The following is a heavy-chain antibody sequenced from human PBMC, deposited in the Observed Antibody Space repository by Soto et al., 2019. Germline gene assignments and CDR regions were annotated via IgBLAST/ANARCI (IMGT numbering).Heavy chain of an antibody. Sequence: QLQLQESGPGLVKPSETLSLTCTVSGGSISNSSYYWGWIRQPPGKGLEWIGSIYYSGSTYYNPSLKSRVTISVDTSKNQFSLKLSSVTAADTAVYYCARQPQGCSGGSCYTFDYWGQGTLVTVSS. D-gene: IGHD2-15*01. CDR1: GGSISNSSYY. V-gene: IGHV4-39*01. CDR2: IYYSGST. CDR3: ARQPQGCSGGSCYTFDY. J-gene: IGHJ4*02.